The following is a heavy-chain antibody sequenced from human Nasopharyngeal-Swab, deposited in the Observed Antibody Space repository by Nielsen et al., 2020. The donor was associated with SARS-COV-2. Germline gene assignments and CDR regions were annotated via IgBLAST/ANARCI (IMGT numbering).Heavy chain of an antibody. V-gene: IGHV3-53*01. CDR1: GFIVSYNY. D-gene: IGHD6-19*01. Sequence: GESLKISCVASGFIVSYNYMSWVRQVQGKGLEWVSVIYAGGDTYYADSVRGRFTISRDKSKNMVYLQMNSLTADDTAVYYCVRSLRQWLAHDSWGQGTLVTVSS. CDR2: IYAGGDT. CDR3: VRSLRQWLAHDS. J-gene: IGHJ4*02.